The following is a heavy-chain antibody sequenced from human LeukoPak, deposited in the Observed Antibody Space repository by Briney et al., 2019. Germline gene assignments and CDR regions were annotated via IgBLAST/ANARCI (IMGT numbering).Heavy chain of an antibody. CDR3: ARAHNGGYYFDY. CDR1: GGTFISYA. V-gene: IGHV1-69*13. D-gene: IGHD1-1*01. CDR2: IIPIFGTA. Sequence: ASVKVSCKASGGTFISYAISWVRQAPGQGLEWMGGIIPIFGTANYAQKFQGRVTITADESTSTAYMELSSLRSEDTAVYYCARAHNGGYYFDYWGQGTLVTVSS. J-gene: IGHJ4*02.